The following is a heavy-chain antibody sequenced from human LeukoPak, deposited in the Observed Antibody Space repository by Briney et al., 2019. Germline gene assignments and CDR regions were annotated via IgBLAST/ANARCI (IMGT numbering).Heavy chain of an antibody. D-gene: IGHD3-9*01. Sequence: SGPTLVKPTQTLTLTCTFSGFSLSTSGVGVGWIRQPPGKALEWLALIYWNDDKRYSPSLKSRLTITKDTSKNQVVLTMTNMDPVDTATYYCAHRTGTGLVPWGYYYYYGMDVWGQGTTVTVSS. J-gene: IGHJ6*02. V-gene: IGHV2-5*01. CDR2: IYWNDDK. CDR3: AHRTGTGLVPWGYYYYYGMDV. CDR1: GFSLSTSGVG.